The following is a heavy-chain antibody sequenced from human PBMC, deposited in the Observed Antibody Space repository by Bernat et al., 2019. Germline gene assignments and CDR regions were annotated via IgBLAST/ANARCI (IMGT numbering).Heavy chain of an antibody. D-gene: IGHD5-12*01. J-gene: IGHJ4*02. Sequence: QVQLVQSGSELKKPGASVKVSCNASGYTFSDYAMNWVRHAPGQGLEWMGWINTKTGKPTYAQGFTGQFVFYLDVSVSTAYLQINSLKADDTAVFYCARHWRRTSGFRGTDPTDYWGQGTLVTVSS. V-gene: IGHV7-4-1*02. CDR2: INTKTGKP. CDR1: GYTFSDYA. CDR3: ARHWRRTSGFRGTDPTDY.